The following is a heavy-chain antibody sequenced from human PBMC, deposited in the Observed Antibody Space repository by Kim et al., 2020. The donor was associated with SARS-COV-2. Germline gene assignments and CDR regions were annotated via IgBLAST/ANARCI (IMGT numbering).Heavy chain of an antibody. Sequence: SETLSLTCAVYGGSFSGYYWSWIRQPPGKGLEWIGEINHSGSTNYNPSLKSRVTISVDTSKNQFSLKLSSVTAADTAVYYCARGDSTMVRGVINYWGQGTLVTVSS. CDR1: GGSFSGYY. CDR2: INHSGST. D-gene: IGHD3-10*01. J-gene: IGHJ4*02. CDR3: ARGDSTMVRGVINY. V-gene: IGHV4-34*01.